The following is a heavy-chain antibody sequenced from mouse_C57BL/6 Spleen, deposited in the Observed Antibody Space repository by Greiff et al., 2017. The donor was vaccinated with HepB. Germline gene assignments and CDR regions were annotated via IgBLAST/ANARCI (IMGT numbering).Heavy chain of an antibody. V-gene: IGHV5-4*01. CDR1: GFTFSSYA. J-gene: IGHJ2*01. Sequence: VQRVESGGGLVKPGGSLKLSCAASGFTFSSYAMSWVRQTPEKRLEWVATISDGGSYTYYPDNVKGRFTISRDNAKNNLYLQMSHLKSEDTAMYYCAREGYGNLFDYWGQGTTLTVSS. CDR2: ISDGGSYT. D-gene: IGHD2-1*01. CDR3: AREGYGNLFDY.